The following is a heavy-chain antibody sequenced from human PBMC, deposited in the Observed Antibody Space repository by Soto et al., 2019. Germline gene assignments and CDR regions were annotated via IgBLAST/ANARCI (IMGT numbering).Heavy chain of an antibody. Sequence: GGSLRLSCEASGFTFTSYGMHWVRQAPGMGLEWVAVIWYDGTGQYYADSVKGRFTISRDNSKSTLSLQMDSLRAEDTAIYYCVREEGAFDEFDYWGQGTLVTVSS. CDR3: VREEGAFDEFDY. V-gene: IGHV3-33*01. J-gene: IGHJ4*02. CDR2: IWYDGTGQ. CDR1: GFTFTSYG.